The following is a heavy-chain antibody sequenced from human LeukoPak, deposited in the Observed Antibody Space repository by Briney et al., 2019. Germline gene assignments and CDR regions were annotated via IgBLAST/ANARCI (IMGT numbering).Heavy chain of an antibody. D-gene: IGHD2-15*01. J-gene: IGHJ4*02. CDR1: GGSISSYY. V-gene: IGHV4-59*01. Sequence: SETLSLTCTVSGGSISSYYWSWIRQPPGKGLEWIGYIYYSGSTNYNPSLKSRVTISVDTSKNQFSLKLSSVTAADTAVYYCARHPPAGCSGGSCPSEFDYWGQGTLVTVSS. CDR3: ARHPPAGCSGGSCPSEFDY. CDR2: IYYSGST.